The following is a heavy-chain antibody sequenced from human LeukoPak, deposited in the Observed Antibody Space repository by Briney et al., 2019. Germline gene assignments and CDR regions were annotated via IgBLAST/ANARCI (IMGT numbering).Heavy chain of an antibody. CDR2: IRSKAYGGTT. D-gene: IGHD6-19*01. V-gene: IGHV3-49*03. J-gene: IGHJ6*02. Sequence: PGGSLRLSCAASGFTFGDYAMSWFRQAPGKGLEWVGFIRSKAYGGTTEYAASVKGGFTISRDDSKSIAYLQMNSLKTEDTAVYYCTRTHSYSSGWYYYYGMDVWGQGTTVTVSS. CDR3: TRTHSYSSGWYYYYGMDV. CDR1: GFTFGDYA.